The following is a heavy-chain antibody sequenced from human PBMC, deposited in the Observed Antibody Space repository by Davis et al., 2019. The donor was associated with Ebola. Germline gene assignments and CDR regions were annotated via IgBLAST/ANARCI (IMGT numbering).Heavy chain of an antibody. CDR2: INPSGGST. J-gene: IGHJ6*02. V-gene: IGHV1-46*01. D-gene: IGHD6-13*01. CDR3: AIPLNIAAADYYYYYGMDV. CDR1: GYTFTSYY. Sequence: ASVKVSCKASGYTFTSYYMHWVRQAPGQGLEWMGIINPSGGSTSYAQKFQGRVTMTRDTSTSTVYMELSSLKASDTAMYYCAIPLNIAAADYYYYYGMDVWGQGTTVTVSS.